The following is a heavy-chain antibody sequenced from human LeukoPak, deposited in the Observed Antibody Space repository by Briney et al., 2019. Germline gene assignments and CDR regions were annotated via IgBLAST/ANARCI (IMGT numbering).Heavy chain of an antibody. CDR1: GGPISSYY. Sequence: SETLSLTCTVSGGPISSYYWSWIRQPPGKGLEWIGYIYYSGSTNYNPSLKSRVTISVDTSKNQFSLKLSSVTAADTAVYYCAREITGTTLDIWGQGTMVTVSS. D-gene: IGHD1-20*01. CDR2: IYYSGST. V-gene: IGHV4-59*01. J-gene: IGHJ3*02. CDR3: AREITGTTLDI.